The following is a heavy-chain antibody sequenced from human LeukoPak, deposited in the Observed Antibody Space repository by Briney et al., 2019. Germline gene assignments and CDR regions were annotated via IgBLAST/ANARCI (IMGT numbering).Heavy chain of an antibody. CDR3: ARQDHHYDRTGHRQLYYFDY. CDR1: GFTFSSYA. Sequence: PGWSLRLSCAAAGFTFSSYAMHWGRQAPGKGLEWVTVISYDGSNKYYADSVKVRFTISGDNSKNTLYLQMNSLSAEPTAVYYYARQDHHYDRTGHRQLYYFDYWGQGPLVPVSS. J-gene: IGHJ4*02. CDR2: ISYDGSNK. D-gene: IGHD3-22*01. V-gene: IGHV3-30-3*01.